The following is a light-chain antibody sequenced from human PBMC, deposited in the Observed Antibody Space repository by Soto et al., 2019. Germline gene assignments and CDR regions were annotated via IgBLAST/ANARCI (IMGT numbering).Light chain of an antibody. CDR3: QHYGSSPYT. V-gene: IGKV3-20*01. Sequence: EIVLTQSPGTLSLSPGERATLSCRASQSVSSSYLAWYQQRPGQAPRLLIYGTSRRATDIPDRFSGSGSGTDFTLTLSRLEPEDFAVYYCQHYGSSPYTFGQGTKREIK. J-gene: IGKJ2*01. CDR1: QSVSSSY. CDR2: GTS.